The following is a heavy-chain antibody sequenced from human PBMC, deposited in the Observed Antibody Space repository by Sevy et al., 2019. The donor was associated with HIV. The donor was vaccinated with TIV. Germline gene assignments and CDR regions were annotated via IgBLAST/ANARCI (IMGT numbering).Heavy chain of an antibody. Sequence: GGSLRLSCAASGITFSSHAMHWVRQAPGKGLGWVKIKSYDGSNKYYADTVKGRFTISRDNSKNTLYLQMNSLRVEDTAVYYCARADYGDYSGEFDYWAQGTLVTVSS. D-gene: IGHD4-17*01. CDR2: KSYDGSNK. V-gene: IGHV3-30-3*01. CDR3: ARADYGDYSGEFDY. CDR1: GITFSSHA. J-gene: IGHJ4*02.